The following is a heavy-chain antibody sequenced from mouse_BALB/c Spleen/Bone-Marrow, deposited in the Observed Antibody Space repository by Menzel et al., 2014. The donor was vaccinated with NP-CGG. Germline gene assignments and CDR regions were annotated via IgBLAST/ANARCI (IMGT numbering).Heavy chain of an antibody. V-gene: IGHV5-6*01. J-gene: IGHJ4*01. CDR2: INSGGTYT. CDR3: TRDGKGNYDYAMDY. Sequence: GDLVKPGGSLKLSCAASGFTFSSYGMSWVRQTPDKRLEWVATINSGGTYTYYPDSVKGRFTISGDNAKNTLYLQMSSLKSEDTAMYYCTRDGKGNYDYAMDYWGQGTSVTVSS. D-gene: IGHD2-1*01. CDR1: GFTFSSYG.